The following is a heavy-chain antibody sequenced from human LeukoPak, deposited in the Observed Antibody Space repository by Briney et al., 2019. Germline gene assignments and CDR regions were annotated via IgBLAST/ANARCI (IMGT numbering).Heavy chain of an antibody. CDR2: IYYSGST. CDR1: GGSISNYY. V-gene: IGHV4-59*01. Sequence: PSETLSLTCTVSGGSISNYYWSWIRQPPGKGLEWIGYIYYSGSTNYNPSLKSRVTISGDRSKNQFSLKLSSVTAADTAVYYCARTSRRRSGSTPTRFYGMDVWGQGTTVTVSS. J-gene: IGHJ6*02. D-gene: IGHD3-10*01. CDR3: ARTSRRRSGSTPTRFYGMDV.